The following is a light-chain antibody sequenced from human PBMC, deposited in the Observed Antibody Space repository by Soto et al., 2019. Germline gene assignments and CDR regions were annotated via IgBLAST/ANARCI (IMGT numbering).Light chain of an antibody. CDR3: QVWDSSSDHVV. J-gene: IGLJ2*01. CDR2: YDS. V-gene: IGLV3-21*04. CDR1: NIGSES. Sequence: SYELTQPPSVSVAPGSTARITCGGNNIGSESVHWYQQKPGQAPVVVIYYDSDRPSGIPERFSGSNSGNTATLTISRVEAGDEADYYCQVWDSSSDHVVFGGGTKLT.